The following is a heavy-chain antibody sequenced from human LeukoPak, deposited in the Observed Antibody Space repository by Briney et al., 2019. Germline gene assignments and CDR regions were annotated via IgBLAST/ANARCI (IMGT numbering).Heavy chain of an antibody. CDR3: ARGFALDF. J-gene: IGHJ3*01. Sequence: SQTLSLTCDLSGDTLSSNSAAWNWIRQSPSRGLEWLGRTYYRSKMYYDSAVSLQSPITISPATSKNQFSLQLNSVTADDTAVYYCARGFALDFWGQGTMVTVSS. CDR1: GDTLSSNSAA. CDR2: TYYRSKMYY. V-gene: IGHV6-1*01.